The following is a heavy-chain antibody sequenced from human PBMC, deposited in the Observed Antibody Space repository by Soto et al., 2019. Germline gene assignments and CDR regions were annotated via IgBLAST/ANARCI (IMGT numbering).Heavy chain of an antibody. CDR1: GFTFDDYA. CDR2: ISWNSGTI. Sequence: EVQLVESGGGLVQPGRSLRLSCAASGFTFDDYALHWVRQAPGKGLEWVSGISWNSGTIGYADSVQGRFTISRDNAKNSRSLQMNSLRAEATALYYCVKAAGPAAADLEFDYWGQGTLITVSS. J-gene: IGHJ4*02. CDR3: VKAAGPAAADLEFDY. D-gene: IGHD6-13*01. V-gene: IGHV3-9*01.